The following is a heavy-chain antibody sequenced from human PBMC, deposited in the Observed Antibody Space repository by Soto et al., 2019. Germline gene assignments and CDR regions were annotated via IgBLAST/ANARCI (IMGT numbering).Heavy chain of an antibody. CDR2: ISYDGTNK. D-gene: IGHD1-26*01. CDR1: GFTFSDYG. CDR3: AKVLGATNYYYGMDV. J-gene: IGHJ6*02. V-gene: IGHV3-30*18. Sequence: QVQLVESGGGVVQPGKSLRLSCAASGFTFSDYGMHWVRQAPGKGLEWVAVISYDGTNKYYADSVKGRFTISRDNSKDTLYLQMNSLRAEDTAVFYCAKVLGATNYYYGMDVWGQGTTVTVSS.